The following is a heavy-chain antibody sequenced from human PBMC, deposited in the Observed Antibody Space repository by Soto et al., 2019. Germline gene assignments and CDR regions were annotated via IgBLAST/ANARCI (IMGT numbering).Heavy chain of an antibody. Sequence: EVQLVESGGGLVKPGGSLRLSCAASGFTFSSYSMNWVRQAPGKGLEWVSSISSSSSYIYYADSVKGRFTISRDNAKNSLYLQMNSLRAEDTAVYYCARDWTPRHQNWNYEDYFDYWGQGTLVTVSS. CDR1: GFTFSSYS. CDR2: ISSSSSYI. D-gene: IGHD1-7*01. V-gene: IGHV3-21*01. CDR3: ARDWTPRHQNWNYEDYFDY. J-gene: IGHJ4*02.